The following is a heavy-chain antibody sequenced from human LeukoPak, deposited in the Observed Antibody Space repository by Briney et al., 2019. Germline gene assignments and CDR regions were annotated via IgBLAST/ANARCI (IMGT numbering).Heavy chain of an antibody. Sequence: GGSLRLSCAASGFTFDDYGMSWVRQAPGKGLEWVSGINWNGGSTGYADSVKGRFTISRDNAKNSLYLQMNSLRAEDTALYYCARGLREYSSSFPIPNYYYYYMDVWGKGTTVTVSS. CDR2: INWNGGST. CDR3: ARGLREYSSSFPIPNYYYYYMDV. CDR1: GFTFDDYG. V-gene: IGHV3-20*04. D-gene: IGHD6-6*01. J-gene: IGHJ6*03.